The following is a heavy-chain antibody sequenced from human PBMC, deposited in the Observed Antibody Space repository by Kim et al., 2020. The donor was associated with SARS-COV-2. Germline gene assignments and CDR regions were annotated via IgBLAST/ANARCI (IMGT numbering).Heavy chain of an antibody. Sequence: SETLSLTCTVSGGSISCYSFSWIRQPPGKGLEWIGYIYYIGSPHSTPSLMSRVTISVDTSKNQFSLKLSSVTAADTAVYYCARTYPDYDIITGSYSFDYWGQGTLGTVSA. CDR3: ARTYPDYDIITGSYSFDY. CDR1: GGSISCYS. CDR2: IYYIGSP. V-gene: IGHV4-59*13. J-gene: IGHJ4*02. D-gene: IGHD3-9*01.